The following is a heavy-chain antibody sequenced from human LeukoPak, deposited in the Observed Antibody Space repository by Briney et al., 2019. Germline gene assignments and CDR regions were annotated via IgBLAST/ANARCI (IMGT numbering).Heavy chain of an antibody. CDR1: GFTLSNYD. D-gene: IGHD2-2*01. Sequence: GGSLRLSCAASGFTLSNYDMNWVRQAPGKGLEWVSSISTSSRYIYYKDSVRGRFTISRDDAKNSLYLEMNSLRAEDAAVYYCARAVCSSSTCYLRRSWFDPWGQGTLVTVSS. J-gene: IGHJ5*02. CDR3: ARAVCSSSTCYLRRSWFDP. CDR2: ISTSSRYI. V-gene: IGHV3-21*01.